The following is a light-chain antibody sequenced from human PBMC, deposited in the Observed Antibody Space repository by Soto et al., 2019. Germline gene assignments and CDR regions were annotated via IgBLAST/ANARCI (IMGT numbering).Light chain of an antibody. Sequence: IQMTQSPSSLSASGGERVIMTCRSDHSITNYLNWYQQRPGKVPELLIYAASTLQSGVPSRFIGSGSGRVFTLTINSLQPEDFATYDCQHSYSTLGTFGRGTRVEI. J-gene: IGKJ2*01. CDR3: QHSYSTLGT. CDR1: HSITNY. CDR2: AAS. V-gene: IGKV1-39*01.